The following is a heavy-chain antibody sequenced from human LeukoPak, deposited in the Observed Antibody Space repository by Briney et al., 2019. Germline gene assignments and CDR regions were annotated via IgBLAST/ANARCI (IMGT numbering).Heavy chain of an antibody. CDR2: INSDGSST. J-gene: IGHJ4*01. Sequence: GGSLRLSCAASGFTFSSYWMHWVRQAPGKGLVWVSRINSDGSSTNYADSVNGRFTISRDNAKNTLYLQMSSLRAEDTAVYYCARGGFKYDFDYWGQGTRVTLSS. CDR3: ARGGFKYDFDY. D-gene: IGHD2-8*01. V-gene: IGHV3-74*01. CDR1: GFTFSSYW.